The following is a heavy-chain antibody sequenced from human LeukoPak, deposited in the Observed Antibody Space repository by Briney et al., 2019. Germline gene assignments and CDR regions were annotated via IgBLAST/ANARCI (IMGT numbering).Heavy chain of an antibody. D-gene: IGHD1-26*01. J-gene: IGHJ4*02. CDR2: IIPIFGTA. V-gene: IGHV1-69*05. CDR1: GGTFSSYA. CDR3: ARVMGSGSYYLFDY. Sequence: SVKVSCKASGGTFSSYAISWVRQAPGQGLEWMEGIIPIFGTANYAQKFQGRVTITTDESTSTAYMELSSLRSEDTAVYYCARVMGSGSYYLFDYWGQGTLVTVSS.